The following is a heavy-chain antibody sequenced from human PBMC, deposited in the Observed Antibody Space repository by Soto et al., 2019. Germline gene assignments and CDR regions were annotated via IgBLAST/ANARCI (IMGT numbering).Heavy chain of an antibody. V-gene: IGHV1-69*08. J-gene: IGHJ4*02. CDR3: TRDWEITVSTWSFGGF. Sequence: QVQLVQSGAEVKKPGSSVKVSCKASGGTFSPYTINWVRQAPGQGLEWMGRITPFHGVTNYAQKFQARVTITADKSTSTAYMELSGRRFEDTAMYYCTRDWEITVSTWSFGGFWGRGTLVTVSS. D-gene: IGHD3-10*01. CDR2: ITPFHGVT. CDR1: GGTFSPYT.